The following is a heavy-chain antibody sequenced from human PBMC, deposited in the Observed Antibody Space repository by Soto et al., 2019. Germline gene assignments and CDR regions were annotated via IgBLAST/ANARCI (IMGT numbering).Heavy chain of an antibody. CDR1: GFTFSTYA. V-gene: IGHV3-23*01. CDR3: AKAGGDCSGGTCYSGQGDH. D-gene: IGHD2-15*01. Sequence: EVHLLESGGGLVQPGGSLRLSCAASGFTFSTYAMSWVRQAPGKGLDWVSGISGSGSSTYYADSVKGRFTVSRDNAKNKLYLQMNNLRAEDTGVYYCAKAGGDCSGGTCYSGQGDHWGQGTLVTVSS. CDR2: ISGSGSST. J-gene: IGHJ4*02.